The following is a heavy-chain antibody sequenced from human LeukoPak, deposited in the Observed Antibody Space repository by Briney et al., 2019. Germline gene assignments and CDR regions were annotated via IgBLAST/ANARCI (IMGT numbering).Heavy chain of an antibody. V-gene: IGHV3-23*01. D-gene: IGHD1-14*01. J-gene: IGHJ3*02. Sequence: GGSLRLSCAASGFKFDAYPMSWVRQAPGKGLEWVSSISDSGGSTHYAESVRGRFSLSRDNFEKTLHLQMNRLRAEDTAVYYCAEGKINHDGAFDIWGQGTRVIVAS. CDR3: AEGKINHDGAFDI. CDR1: GFKFDAYP. CDR2: ISDSGGST.